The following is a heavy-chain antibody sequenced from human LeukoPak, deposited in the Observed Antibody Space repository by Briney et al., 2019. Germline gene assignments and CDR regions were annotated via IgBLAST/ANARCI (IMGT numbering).Heavy chain of an antibody. V-gene: IGHV4-59*08. CDR3: ARVYSNYSGMDV. CDR2: IYYSGST. D-gene: IGHD4-11*01. CDR1: GGSISSYY. J-gene: IGHJ6*02. Sequence: SETLSLTCIVSGGSISSYYWCWIRQPPGKGLEWIGYIYYSGSTNYNPSLKSRVTISVDTSKNQFSLKLSSVTAADTAVYYCARVYSNYSGMDVWGQGTPVTVSS.